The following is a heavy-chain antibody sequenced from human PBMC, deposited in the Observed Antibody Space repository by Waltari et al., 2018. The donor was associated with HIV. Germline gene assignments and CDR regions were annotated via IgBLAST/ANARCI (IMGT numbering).Heavy chain of an antibody. J-gene: IGHJ4*02. Sequence: EVHLVESGGGLMRPGGSLRLSCAASGFTVSDAWMSWVRQAPGKGLEWVGRLKSKTDVGTADYAAPVKGRFFISRDESKNTLDLQMSSLTAEDTAVYSCTTGGHYWPFGGPGTLVTVSS. V-gene: IGHV3-15*01. CDR1: GFTVSDAW. D-gene: IGHD2-8*02. CDR3: TTGGHYWPF. CDR2: LKSKTDVGTA.